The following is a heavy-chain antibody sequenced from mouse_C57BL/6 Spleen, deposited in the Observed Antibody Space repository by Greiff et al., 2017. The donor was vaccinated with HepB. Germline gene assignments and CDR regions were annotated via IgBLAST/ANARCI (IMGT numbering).Heavy chain of an antibody. J-gene: IGHJ2*01. V-gene: IGHV1-55*01. CDR3: ARGGFITTVVANYFDY. CDR2: IYPGSGST. Sequence: QVQLQQSGAELVKPGASVKMSCKASGYTFTSYWITWVKQRPGQGLEWIGDIYPGSGSTNYNEKFKSKATLTVDTSSSTAYMQLSSLTSEDSAVYYCARGGFITTVVANYFDYWGQGTTLTVSS. D-gene: IGHD1-1*01. CDR1: GYTFTSYW.